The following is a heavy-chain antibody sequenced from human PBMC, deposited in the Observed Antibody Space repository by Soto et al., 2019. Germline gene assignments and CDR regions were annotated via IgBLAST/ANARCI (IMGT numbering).Heavy chain of an antibody. J-gene: IGHJ3*02. CDR2: INPSGGRT. CDR3: ARGDTGSDSSPEAFDI. CDR1: GYTFISRY. Sequence: VASVKVSCKASGYTFISRYIHWVRQAPGQGLEWMGIINPSGGRTTYAQKFQGRVTMTRDTSTSTVYMELSSLRSEDTAVYYCARGDTGSDSSPEAFDIWGQGTMVTVSS. V-gene: IGHV1-46*01. D-gene: IGHD2-21*02.